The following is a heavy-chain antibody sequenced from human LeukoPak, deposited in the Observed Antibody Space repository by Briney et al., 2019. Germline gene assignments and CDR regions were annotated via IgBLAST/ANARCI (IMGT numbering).Heavy chain of an antibody. CDR3: AREVVWKQFSHGVDV. CDR2: LHASGAT. J-gene: IGHJ6*02. CDR1: GDSISDYY. Sequence: SETLSLTCSVAGDSISDYYYNWIRQAPGKGREGIGYLHASGATKSNPSLKSRVTISVDASKNQFTLSLNSVTTADTAVYYCAREVVWKQFSHGVDVWGQGTTVIVSS. V-gene: IGHV4-59*01. D-gene: IGHD2-8*02.